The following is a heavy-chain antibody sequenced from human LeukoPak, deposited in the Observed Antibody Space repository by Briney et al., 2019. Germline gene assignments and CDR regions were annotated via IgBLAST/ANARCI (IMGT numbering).Heavy chain of an antibody. CDR2: LSSSSSYT. V-gene: IGHV3-11*03. J-gene: IGHJ4*02. Sequence: PGGSLTLSCAASGFTFSDYYMIWLPQAPGKGREWGSYLSSSSSYTNHADSVKGRFTISRDNAKNSLYLQMNSLRAEDTAVYYGAADRGSYCVGTHWGQGTRVTVS. D-gene: IGHD1-26*01. CDR1: GFTFSDYY. CDR3: AADRGSYCVGTH.